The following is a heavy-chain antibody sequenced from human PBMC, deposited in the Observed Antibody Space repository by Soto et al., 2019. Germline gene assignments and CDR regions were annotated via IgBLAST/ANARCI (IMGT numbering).Heavy chain of an antibody. J-gene: IGHJ3*02. V-gene: IGHV3-23*01. D-gene: IGHD1-26*01. CDR2: ISSSSDNT. CDR1: TFTFTGYA. Sequence: PGGSLRLSCAASTFTFTGYAMSWVRQAPGKGLEWVSGISSSSDNTYYADSVKGRFTISRDNSKNTLYVQMNSVRAEDTAVYYCAKDLTYGATPGGALDIGGQGKKVTVSS. CDR3: AKDLTYGATPGGALDI.